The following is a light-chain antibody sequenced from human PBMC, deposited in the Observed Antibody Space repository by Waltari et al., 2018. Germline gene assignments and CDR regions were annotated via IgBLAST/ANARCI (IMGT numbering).Light chain of an antibody. Sequence: QSGLPQPPSASGTPGQRVTIPFSGSSSNFENYSATWYQQLPGTAAKLLIYSNNQGPPGVPDRFSFSKSGTSASLAISGLQSDDEGDYYCAAWDDSLGGPLFGGGTELTVL. J-gene: IGLJ2*01. CDR2: SNN. CDR3: AAWDDSLGGPL. CDR1: SSNFENYS. V-gene: IGLV1-44*01.